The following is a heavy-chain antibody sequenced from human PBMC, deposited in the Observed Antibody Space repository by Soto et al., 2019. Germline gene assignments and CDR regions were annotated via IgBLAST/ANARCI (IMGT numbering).Heavy chain of an antibody. Sequence: GGSLRLSCAASGFTFDDFTMHWVRQAPGKGLEWVSLISWDGSRTYYADSVKGRFTISRDNSKDSLYLQMNSLRPEDTALYYCAKDLLRRWYNSGWLPPRNWGQGT. CDR3: AKDLLRRWYNSGWLPPRN. D-gene: IGHD6-19*01. V-gene: IGHV3-43*01. CDR1: GFTFDDFT. CDR2: ISWDGSRT. J-gene: IGHJ4*02.